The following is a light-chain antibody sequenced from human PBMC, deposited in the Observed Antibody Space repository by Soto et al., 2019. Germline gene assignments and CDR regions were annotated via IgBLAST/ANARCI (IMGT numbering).Light chain of an antibody. V-gene: IGKV3D-20*01. Sequence: DIVLTQSPVTLSLSPGERATLSCGASQSLSSGYLAWYQQKPRLAPRLLIYDTSRRAPGIPDRFSGSGSGTYFALTISRLEPEDFAVYYCQQYATSTRTCGQGTKVEI. CDR2: DTS. CDR3: QQYATSTRT. CDR1: QSLSSGY. J-gene: IGKJ1*01.